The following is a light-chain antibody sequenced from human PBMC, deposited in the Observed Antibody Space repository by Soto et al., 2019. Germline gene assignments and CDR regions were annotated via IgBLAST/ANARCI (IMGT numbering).Light chain of an antibody. J-gene: IGKJ1*01. Sequence: DIQMTQYPSSLSASVGDRVTITCRAIQSITTYLNWYRQKPGKAPKLLIYAASTLQSGVPSRFSGSGSGTDFTLTISSLQPEDFATYYCQQTYSAHTWTFGQGTKV. V-gene: IGKV1-39*01. CDR3: QQTYSAHTWT. CDR2: AAS. CDR1: QSITTY.